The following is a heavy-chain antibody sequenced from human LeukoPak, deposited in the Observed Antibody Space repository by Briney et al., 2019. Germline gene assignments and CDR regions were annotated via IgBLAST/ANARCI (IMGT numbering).Heavy chain of an antibody. D-gene: IGHD3-10*01. CDR2: IYHSGST. Sequence: SGTLSLTCAVSGGSISSSNWWSWVRQPPGKGLEWIGEIYHSGSTNYNPSLKSRVTISVDTSKNQLSLKVSSVTAADTAVYYCARRYYGSGSYAMDVWGQGTTVIVSS. CDR1: GGSISSSNW. CDR3: ARRYYGSGSYAMDV. J-gene: IGHJ6*02. V-gene: IGHV4-4*02.